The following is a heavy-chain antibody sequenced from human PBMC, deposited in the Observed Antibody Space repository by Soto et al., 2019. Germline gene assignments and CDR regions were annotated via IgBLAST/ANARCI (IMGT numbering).Heavy chain of an antibody. Sequence: PGGSLRLSCAASGFTFSSYSMNWVRQAPVNGLELVSSSSSIISYIYYADSVKGRFTISRDNAKKSLYLQMNSLRAEDTAVYYCARDQWLVVPFDYWGQGTLVTVSS. CDR2: SSSIISYI. V-gene: IGHV3-21*01. J-gene: IGHJ4*02. CDR3: ARDQWLVVPFDY. CDR1: GFTFSSYS. D-gene: IGHD6-19*01.